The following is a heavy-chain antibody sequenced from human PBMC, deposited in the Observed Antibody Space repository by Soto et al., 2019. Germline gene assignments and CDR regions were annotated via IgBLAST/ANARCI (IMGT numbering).Heavy chain of an antibody. D-gene: IGHD6-19*01. V-gene: IGHV4-31*03. CDR2: IYYSGST. Sequence: SETLSLTCTVSGGSISSGGYYWSWIRQHPGKGLEWIGYIYYSGSTYYNPSLKSRVTISVDTSKNQFSLKLSSVTAADTAVYYCARTRYSSSMDVWGQGTTVTVSS. CDR1: GGSISSGGYY. J-gene: IGHJ6*02. CDR3: ARTRYSSSMDV.